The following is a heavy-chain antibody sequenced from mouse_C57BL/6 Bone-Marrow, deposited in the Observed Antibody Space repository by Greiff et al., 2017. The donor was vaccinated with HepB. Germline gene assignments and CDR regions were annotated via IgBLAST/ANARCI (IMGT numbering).Heavy chain of an antibody. V-gene: IGHV3-6*01. J-gene: IGHJ2*01. Sequence: EVQLVESGPGLVKPSQSLSLTCSVTGYSITSGYYWNWIRQFPGNKLEWMGYISYDGSNNYNPSLKNRISITRDTSKNQFFLKLNSVTTEDTATYYCARDGSSYCYFDYWGQGTTLTVSS. CDR3: ARDGSSYCYFDY. CDR2: ISYDGSN. CDR1: GYSITSGYY. D-gene: IGHD1-1*01.